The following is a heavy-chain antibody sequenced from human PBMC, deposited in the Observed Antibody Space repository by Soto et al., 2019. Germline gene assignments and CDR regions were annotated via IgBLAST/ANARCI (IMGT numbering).Heavy chain of an antibody. CDR3: ARDGPYSSAGPRYYYGMDV. CDR2: INAGNGNT. CDR1: GYTFTSYA. Sequence: ASVKVSCKASGYTFTSYAMHWVRQAPGQRLEWMGWINAGNGNTKYSQKFQGRVTITRDTSASTAYMELSSLRSEDTAVYYCARDGPYSSAGPRYYYGMDVWGQGNTVTVSS. D-gene: IGHD5-18*01. V-gene: IGHV1-3*01. J-gene: IGHJ6*02.